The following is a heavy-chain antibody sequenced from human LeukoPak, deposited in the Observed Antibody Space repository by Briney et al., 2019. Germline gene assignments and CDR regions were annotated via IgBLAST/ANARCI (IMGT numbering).Heavy chain of an antibody. CDR2: IYSGGTT. Sequence: GGSLRLSCAASGFTVSSNYMSWVRQAPGKGLEWVSVIYSGGTTYYADSVKGRFTISRDSSKNTLYLQMNGLRAEDTAVYYCARDLGRGYDWGDWGQGTLVTVSS. V-gene: IGHV3-53*01. D-gene: IGHD5-12*01. CDR1: GFTVSSNY. J-gene: IGHJ4*02. CDR3: ARDLGRGYDWGD.